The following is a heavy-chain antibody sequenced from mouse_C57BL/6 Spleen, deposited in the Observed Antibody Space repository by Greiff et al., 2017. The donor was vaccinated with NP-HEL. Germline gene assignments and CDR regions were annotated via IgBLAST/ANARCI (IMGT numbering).Heavy chain of an antibody. V-gene: IGHV1-64*01. Sequence: QVQLQQPGAELVQPGASVKLSCKASGYTFTSYWMHWVKQRPGQGLEWIGMLHPNSGSTNYTEKFKSKATLPVDKSSSTDYMQIRSLTYEDSAVYYCARGDYYCSSYGAMDYWGQGTSVTVSS. J-gene: IGHJ4*01. D-gene: IGHD1-1*01. CDR2: LHPNSGST. CDR1: GYTFTSYW. CDR3: ARGDYYCSSYGAMDY.